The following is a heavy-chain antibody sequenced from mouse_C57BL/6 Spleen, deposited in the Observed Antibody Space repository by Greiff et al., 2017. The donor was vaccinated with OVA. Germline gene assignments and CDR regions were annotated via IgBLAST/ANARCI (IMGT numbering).Heavy chain of an antibody. CDR1: GYSFTGYY. CDR2: INPSTGGT. Sequence: EVQLQQSGPELVKPGASVKISCKASGYSFTGYYMNWVKQSPETSLEWIGEINPSTGGTTYNQKFKAKATLTVDKSSSTAYMQLKGLTSEDSAVYYCARPIDYDYENAMDYWGQGTSVTVSS. D-gene: IGHD2-4*01. CDR3: ARPIDYDYENAMDY. V-gene: IGHV1-42*01. J-gene: IGHJ4*01.